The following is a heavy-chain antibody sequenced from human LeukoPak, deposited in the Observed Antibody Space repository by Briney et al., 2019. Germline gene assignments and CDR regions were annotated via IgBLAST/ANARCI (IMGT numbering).Heavy chain of an antibody. D-gene: IGHD3-16*02. Sequence: GGSLRLSCAASGFTFSSYWMSWVRQAPGKGLEWVANIKQDGSEKYYVDSVKGRFTISRDNAKNSLYLQMNSLRAEDTAVYFCAKTVSGSHSYQGGDYWGQGTLVTVST. J-gene: IGHJ4*02. CDR2: IKQDGSEK. V-gene: IGHV3-7*05. CDR1: GFTFSSYW. CDR3: AKTVSGSHSYQGGDY.